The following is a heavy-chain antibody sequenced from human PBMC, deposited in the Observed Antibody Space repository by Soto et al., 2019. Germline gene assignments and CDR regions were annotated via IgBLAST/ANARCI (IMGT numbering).Heavy chain of an antibody. CDR2: IIPIFGTA. CDR3: ARAIRWYVFWGGPQPSRYYYYYGMDL. Sequence: QVQLVQSGAEVKKPGSSVKVSCKASGVTFSSYAISWVRQAPGQGLEWMGGIIPIFGTANYAQKFQGRVTISADESTNSAYMDLRSLRSEDTAAYYCARAIRWYVFWGGPQPSRYYYYYGMDLWGQGTTVAVS. V-gene: IGHV1-69*12. CDR1: GVTFSSYA. D-gene: IGHD3-3*01. J-gene: IGHJ6*02.